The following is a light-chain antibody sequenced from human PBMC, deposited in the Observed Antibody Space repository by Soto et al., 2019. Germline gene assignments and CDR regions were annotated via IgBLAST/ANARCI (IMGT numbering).Light chain of an antibody. CDR1: QDISNY. V-gene: IGKV1-33*01. Sequence: DIQMTQSPSSLSASVGDRVTITCQASQDISNYLNWYQQKPGKAPKLLIYDASNLEAGVTSRFSGSESGTDFTFTISSRQSEDITTYYCQQYDNLLTFGGGTKVEIK. CDR2: DAS. CDR3: QQYDNLLT. J-gene: IGKJ4*01.